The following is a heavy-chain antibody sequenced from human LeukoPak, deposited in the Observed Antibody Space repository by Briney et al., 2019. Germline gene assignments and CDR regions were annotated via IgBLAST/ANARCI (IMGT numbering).Heavy chain of an antibody. CDR1: GYIFTTYG. CDR3: VRDIQWRFDP. V-gene: IGHV1-18*01. D-gene: IGHD2-8*01. CDR2: ISTNKGNT. Sequence: ASVRVSCKASGYIFTTYGISWVRQAPGQGLEWMGWISTNKGNTNYAQRLKGRVTMTADTSTSTAYMEPRTLRSDDTAIYYCVRDIQWRFDPWGQGTVTTVSS. J-gene: IGHJ5*02.